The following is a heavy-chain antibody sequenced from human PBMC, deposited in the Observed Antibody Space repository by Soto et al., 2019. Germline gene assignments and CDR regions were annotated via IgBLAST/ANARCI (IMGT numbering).Heavy chain of an antibody. CDR1: GFTFSSYA. V-gene: IGHV3-23*01. CDR2: ISGSGGST. Sequence: PGGSLRLSCAASGFTFSSYAMSWVRQAPGKGLEWVSAISGSGGSTYYADSVKGRFTISRDNSKNTLYLQMNSLRAEDTAVYYCAKEFYDFWSGYYGFAHYGMEVWGQGTTVTVSS. D-gene: IGHD3-3*01. CDR3: AKEFYDFWSGYYGFAHYGMEV. J-gene: IGHJ6*02.